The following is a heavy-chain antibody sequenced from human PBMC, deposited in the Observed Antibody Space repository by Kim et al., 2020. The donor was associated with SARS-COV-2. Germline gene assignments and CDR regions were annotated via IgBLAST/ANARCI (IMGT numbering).Heavy chain of an antibody. D-gene: IGHD6-19*01. CDR3: TTDPHPRTYSSGWYVPAGWVDY. Sequence: GGSLRLSCAASGFTFSNAWMSWVRQAPGKGLEWVGRIKSKTDGGTTDYAAPVKGRFTISRDDSKNTLYLQMNSLKTEDTAVYYCTTDPHPRTYSSGWYVPAGWVDYWGQGTLVTVSS. J-gene: IGHJ4*02. CDR1: GFTFSNAW. V-gene: IGHV3-15*01. CDR2: IKSKTDGGTT.